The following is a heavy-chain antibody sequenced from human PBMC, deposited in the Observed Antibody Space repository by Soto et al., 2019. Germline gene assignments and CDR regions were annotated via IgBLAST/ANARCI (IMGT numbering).Heavy chain of an antibody. CDR3: ARDRQQRYCSSTSCYDYYYYYGMDV. J-gene: IGHJ6*02. V-gene: IGHV3-30-3*01. Sequence: GGSLRLSCAASGFTFSSYAMHWVRQAPGKGLEWVAVISYDGSNKYYADSVKGRFTISRDNSKNTLYLQMNSLRAEDTAVYYCARDRQQRYCSSTSCYDYYYYYGMDVWGQGTTVTVSS. D-gene: IGHD2-2*01. CDR1: GFTFSSYA. CDR2: ISYDGSNK.